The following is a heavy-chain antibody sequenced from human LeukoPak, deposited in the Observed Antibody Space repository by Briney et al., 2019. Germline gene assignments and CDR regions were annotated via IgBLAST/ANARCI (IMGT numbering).Heavy chain of an antibody. D-gene: IGHD1-26*01. CDR2: IGTAGDT. V-gene: IGHV3-13*04. CDR3: ARDPGDRRFDY. J-gene: IGHJ4*02. CDR1: GFTFSSYD. Sequence: QPGRSLRLSCAASGFTFSSYDMHWVRQATGKGLEWVSAIGTAGDTYYPGSVKGRFTISRENAKNSLYLQMNSLRAGDTAVYYCARDPGDRRFDYWGQGTLVTVSS.